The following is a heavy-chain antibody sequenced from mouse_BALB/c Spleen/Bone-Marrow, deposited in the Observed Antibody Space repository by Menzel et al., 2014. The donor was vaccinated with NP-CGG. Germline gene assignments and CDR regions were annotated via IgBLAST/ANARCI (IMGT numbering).Heavy chain of an antibody. CDR3: ARGDDYDTFAY. CDR2: IAPGSGST. Sequence: DLVKPGASVKLSCKASGYTFTSYWINWIKQRPGQGLGWIGRIAPGSGSTYYNEMFKGKATLTVDTSSSTAYIQLSGLSSEDSAVYFCARGDDYDTFAYWGQGTLVTVSA. V-gene: IGHV1S41*01. D-gene: IGHD2-4*01. J-gene: IGHJ3*01. CDR1: GYTFTSYW.